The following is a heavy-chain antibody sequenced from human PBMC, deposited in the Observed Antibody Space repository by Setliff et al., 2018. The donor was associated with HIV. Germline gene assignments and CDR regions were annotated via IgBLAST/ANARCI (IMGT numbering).Heavy chain of an antibody. CDR3: ARVRSYGSAYDAFDV. J-gene: IGHJ3*01. CDR1: GGSISSYY. CDR2: IYYSGST. V-gene: IGHV4-59*08. Sequence: SETLSLTCTVSGGSISSYYWSWIRQPPGKGLEWIGYIYYSGSTSYNPSLKSRVTISVDTSKNRFSLTLRSVTAADTAVYYCARVRSYGSAYDAFDVWGPGTMVTVS. D-gene: IGHD3-10*01.